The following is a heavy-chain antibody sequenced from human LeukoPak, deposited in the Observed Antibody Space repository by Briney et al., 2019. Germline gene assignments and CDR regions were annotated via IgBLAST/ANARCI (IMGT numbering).Heavy chain of an antibody. V-gene: IGHV1-69*06. D-gene: IGHD6-13*01. CDR3: ARESGTRRGTRLDY. CDR2: IIPIFGTA. CDR1: GGTFSSYA. Sequence: SVKVSCKASGGTFSSYAISWVRQAPGQGLEWMGGIIPIFGTANYTQKFQGRVTITADKSTSTAYMELSSLRSEDTAVYYCARESGTRRGTRLDYWGQGTLVTVSS. J-gene: IGHJ4*02.